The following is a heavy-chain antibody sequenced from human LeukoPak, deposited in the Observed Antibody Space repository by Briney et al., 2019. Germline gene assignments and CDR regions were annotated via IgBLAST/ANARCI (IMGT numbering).Heavy chain of an antibody. V-gene: IGHV3-23*01. CDR3: AKEKGANWDPFDY. Sequence: GGSLRLSCAASGFTFSSDDMNWVRQAPGKGLEWVSGISGNGYSTYYADSVKGRFTISRDNSKNTLSLQMNSLRDEDTALYYCAKEKGANWDPFDYWGRGTLVIVSS. CDR2: ISGNGYST. D-gene: IGHD7-27*01. CDR1: GFTFSSDD. J-gene: IGHJ4*02.